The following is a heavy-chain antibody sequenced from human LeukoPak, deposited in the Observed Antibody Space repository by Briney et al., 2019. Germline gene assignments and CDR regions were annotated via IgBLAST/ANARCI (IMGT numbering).Heavy chain of an antibody. CDR2: IYYSGSS. Sequence: PSETLSLTCTVSGDSISSCYWSWIRQPPGKGLEWIGYIYYSGSSNYNPSLKSRVTISVDTSKNQFSLKLSSVTAADTAVYYCARHSSGYDPYYFDYWGQGTLVTVSS. J-gene: IGHJ4*02. CDR1: GDSISSCY. D-gene: IGHD5-12*01. V-gene: IGHV4-59*08. CDR3: ARHSSGYDPYYFDY.